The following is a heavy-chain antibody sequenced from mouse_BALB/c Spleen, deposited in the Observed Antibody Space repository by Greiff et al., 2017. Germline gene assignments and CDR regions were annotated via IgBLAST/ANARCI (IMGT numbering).Heavy chain of an antibody. CDR3: ARDLGSSYGCAY. D-gene: IGHD1-1*01. J-gene: IGHJ3*01. CDR1: GFTFSDYG. Sequence: EVKLVESGGGLVQPGGSRKLSCAASGFTFSDYGMAWVRQAPGKGPEWVAFISNLAYSIYYADTVTGRFTISRENAKNTLYLEMSSLRSEDTAMYYCARDLGSSYGCAYWGQGTLVTVSA. V-gene: IGHV5-15*02. CDR2: ISNLAYSI.